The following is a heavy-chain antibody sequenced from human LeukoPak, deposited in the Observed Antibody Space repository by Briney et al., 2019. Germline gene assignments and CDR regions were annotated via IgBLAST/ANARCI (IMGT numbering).Heavy chain of an antibody. CDR2: IYYSGST. V-gene: IGHV4-39*07. J-gene: IGHJ4*02. D-gene: IGHD7-27*01. CDR3: ARDLRAGDLALDY. CDR1: GVTIGNDYYY. Sequence: PSETLSLTCTVSGVTIGNDYYYWGWIRQPPGKGLEWIGSIYYSGSTYYNPSLKSRVTISVDTSKNQFSLKVRSVTAADTAVYCCARDLRAGDLALDYWGQGTLVTVSS.